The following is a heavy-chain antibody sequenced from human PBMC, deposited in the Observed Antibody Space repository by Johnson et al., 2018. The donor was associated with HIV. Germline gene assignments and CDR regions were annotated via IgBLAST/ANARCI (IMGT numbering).Heavy chain of an antibody. Sequence: QVQLVESGGGVVQPGRSLRLSCAASRFTFSTYAMHWVRQAPGKGLEWVAVISYDGINKYYADSVKGRFTISRDNSKNTLYLQMHSLRAEDTAVYYCARGALGDWVDAFDIWGQGTLVIVSS. CDR2: ISYDGINK. CDR1: RFTFSTYA. V-gene: IGHV3-30-3*01. J-gene: IGHJ3*02. D-gene: IGHD3-16*01. CDR3: ARGALGDWVDAFDI.